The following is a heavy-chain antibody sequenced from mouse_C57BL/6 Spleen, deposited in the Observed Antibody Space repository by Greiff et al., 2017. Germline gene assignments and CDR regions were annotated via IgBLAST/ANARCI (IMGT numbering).Heavy chain of an antibody. D-gene: IGHD6-1*01. CDR1: GFTFSSYA. J-gene: IGHJ4*01. Sequence: EVQVVESGGGLVKPGGSLKLSCAASGFTFSSYAMSWVRQTPEKRLEWVATISDGGSYTYYPDNVKGRFTISRDNAKNNLYLQMSHLKSEDTAMYYCARSSYAMDYWGQGTSGTVSS. CDR3: ARSSYAMDY. CDR2: ISDGGSYT. V-gene: IGHV5-4*01.